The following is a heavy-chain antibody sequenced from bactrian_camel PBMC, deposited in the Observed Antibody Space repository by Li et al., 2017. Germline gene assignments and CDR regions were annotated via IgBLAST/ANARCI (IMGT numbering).Heavy chain of an antibody. V-gene: IGHV3S53*01. CDR3: AADCFAGTTIAPVDSGV. D-gene: IGHD4*01. Sequence: VQLVESGGGSVQAGESLRLSCEASGYSFHKHCMGWFRQVPGKQREGVAAISQATTTYYADSVKGRFTISHDNTKKTLYLQMNSLKPEDTAMYYCAADCFAGTTIAPVDSGVWGQGTQVTV. CDR1: GYSFHKHC. J-gene: IGHJ6*01. CDR2: ISQATTT.